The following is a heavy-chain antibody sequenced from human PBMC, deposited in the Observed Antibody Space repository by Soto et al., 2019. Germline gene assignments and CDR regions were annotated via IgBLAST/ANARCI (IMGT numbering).Heavy chain of an antibody. CDR1: GLTVSRNH. D-gene: IGHD1-26*01. V-gene: IGHV3-74*01. Sequence: GGSLRLSCEASGLTVSRNHMHWVRQTPGMGLVWVSHINIDGSDTTYADSVRGRFTISRDNAKNTLYLQMNSLRAEDTAVYYCVRDGIGVGLDHWGLGTPVTVSS. J-gene: IGHJ4*02. CDR3: VRDGIGVGLDH. CDR2: INIDGSDT.